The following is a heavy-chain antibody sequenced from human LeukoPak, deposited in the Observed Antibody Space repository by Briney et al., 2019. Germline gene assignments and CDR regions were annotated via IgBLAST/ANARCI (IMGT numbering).Heavy chain of an antibody. Sequence: PGGSLRLSCVASGFTLSDYAMNWVRRAPGKGLEWVSTFKTKYHQVYYAESVRGRFTISTDNSRNTVFLQMNSLRADDTALYYCARSVPDYTRFDYWGQGALVTVSS. D-gene: IGHD4-11*01. CDR1: GFTLSDYA. J-gene: IGHJ4*02. CDR2: FKTKYHQV. CDR3: ARSVPDYTRFDY. V-gene: IGHV3-23*05.